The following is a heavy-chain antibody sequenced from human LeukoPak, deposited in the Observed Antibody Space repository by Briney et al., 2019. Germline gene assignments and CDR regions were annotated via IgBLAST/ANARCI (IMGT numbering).Heavy chain of an antibody. V-gene: IGHV4-4*07. J-gene: IGHJ5*02. CDR1: GGPISGYF. CDR3: ARVAYFDWLSMNWFDP. D-gene: IGHD3-9*01. CDR2: IHDNGDS. Sequence: SETLSLTGTVSGGPISGYFWSWIRQPAGKGLEWIGRIHDNGDSNHNPALKSRVTMALDTSGNQVSLKLISVTAADTAVYYCARVAYFDWLSMNWFDPWGQGTLVTVSS.